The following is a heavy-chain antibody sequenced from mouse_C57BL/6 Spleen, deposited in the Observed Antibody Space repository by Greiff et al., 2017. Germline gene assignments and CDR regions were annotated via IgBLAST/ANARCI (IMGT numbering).Heavy chain of an antibody. CDR2: IDPANGNT. CDR3: ARGYSSNYYAMDY. Sequence: VQLQQSVAELVRPGASVKLSCTASGFNIKNTYMHWVKQRPEQGLEWIGRIDPANGNTKYAPKFQGKATITADKSSNTAYLQLSSLTSEDTAIYYGARGYSSNYYAMDYWGQGTSVTVSS. D-gene: IGHD3-1*01. V-gene: IGHV14-3*01. CDR1: GFNIKNTY. J-gene: IGHJ4*01.